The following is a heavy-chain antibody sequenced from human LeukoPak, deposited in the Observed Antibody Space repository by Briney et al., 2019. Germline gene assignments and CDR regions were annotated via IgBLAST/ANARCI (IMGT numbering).Heavy chain of an antibody. V-gene: IGHV1-2*06. J-gene: IGHJ4*02. Sequence: GASVKVSCKASGYTFTAYYMHWVRQAPGQGLEWMGRINPNSGGTNYAQKFQGRVTMTRDTSISTAYMELSRLRSDDTAVYYCARDDCGSTSCYSGKTVDYWGQGTLVTVSS. D-gene: IGHD2-2*02. CDR2: INPNSGGT. CDR1: GYTFTAYY. CDR3: ARDDCGSTSCYSGKTVDY.